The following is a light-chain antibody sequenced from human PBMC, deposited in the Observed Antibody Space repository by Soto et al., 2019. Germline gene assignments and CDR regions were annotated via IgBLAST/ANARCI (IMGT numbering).Light chain of an antibody. Sequence: ESVLTQSPGTLSLSPGERATLSCRASQSVSSSYLAWYQQKPGQAPRLLIYGASSRATGIPDRFSGSGSGTDFTLTISRLEPKDFAVYYCQQYGSSPPTTFGGGTKVEIK. CDR2: GAS. CDR1: QSVSSSY. CDR3: QQYGSSPPTT. V-gene: IGKV3-20*01. J-gene: IGKJ4*01.